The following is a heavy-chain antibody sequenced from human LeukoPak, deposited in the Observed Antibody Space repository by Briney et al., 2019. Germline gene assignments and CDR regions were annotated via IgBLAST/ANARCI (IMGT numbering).Heavy chain of an antibody. D-gene: IGHD2-15*01. CDR3: ARERRLQYCSGGSCYSSRYYFDY. CDR2: IGTAGDT. CDR1: GFTFSSYD. Sequence: GGSLRLSCAASGFTFSSYDMHWVRQATGKGLEWVSAIGTAGDTYYPGSVKGRFTISRENAKNSLYLQMNSLRAEDTAVYYCARERRLQYCSGGSCYSSRYYFDYWGQGTLVTVSS. V-gene: IGHV3-13*01. J-gene: IGHJ4*02.